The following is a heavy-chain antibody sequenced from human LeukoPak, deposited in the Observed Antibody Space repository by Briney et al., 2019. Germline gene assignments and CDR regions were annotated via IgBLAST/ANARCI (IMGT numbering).Heavy chain of an antibody. D-gene: IGHD3-22*01. CDR1: EFTFGTYR. Sequence: GGSLRLSCAASEFTFGTYRMDWVRQAPGKGLEWVSSITSSSSYIYYADSVKGRFTISRDNAKNSLYLQMNSLRAEDTALYYCARVIGGRYYDSRGSYFDYWGQGTLVTVSS. V-gene: IGHV3-21*04. J-gene: IGHJ4*02. CDR3: ARVIGGRYYDSRGSYFDY. CDR2: ITSSSSYI.